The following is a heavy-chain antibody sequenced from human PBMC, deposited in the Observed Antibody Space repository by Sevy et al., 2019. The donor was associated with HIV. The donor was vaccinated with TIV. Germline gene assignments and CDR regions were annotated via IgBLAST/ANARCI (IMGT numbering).Heavy chain of an antibody. J-gene: IGHJ4*02. CDR1: AFTFSSYA. CDR3: AKEIGIPELGYYFDY. D-gene: IGHD2-21*01. Sequence: GGSLRLSCAASAFTFSSYAMSWVRQAPGKGLEWVSAISGSGGSTYYADSVKGRFTISRDNSKNTLYLQMNSLRAEDTAVYYCAKEIGIPELGYYFDYWGQGTLVTVSS. CDR2: ISGSGGST. V-gene: IGHV3-23*01.